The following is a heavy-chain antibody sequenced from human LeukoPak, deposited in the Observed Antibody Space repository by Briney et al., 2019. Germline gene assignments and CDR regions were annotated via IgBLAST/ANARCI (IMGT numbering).Heavy chain of an antibody. CDR3: ATDRGWRTSGYYLYYFEY. D-gene: IGHD3-3*01. CDR1: GFTFSIYW. CDR2: IKHDGSEK. J-gene: IGHJ4*02. Sequence: GGSLRLSCATSGFTFSIYWMAWARQAPGKGLEWVASIKHDGSEKYYVDSVRGRFTISRDNTMNSLYLQMSSLRAEDTAVYYCATDRGWRTSGYYLYYFEYWGQGTLVTFSS. V-gene: IGHV3-7*01.